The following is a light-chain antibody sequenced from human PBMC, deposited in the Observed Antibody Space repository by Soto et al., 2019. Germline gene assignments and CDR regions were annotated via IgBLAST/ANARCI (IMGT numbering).Light chain of an antibody. J-gene: IGLJ1*01. V-gene: IGLV4-60*02. CDR3: ETWDSNTHV. CDR1: SGHSSYI. Sequence: QAVVTQSSSASASLGSSVKLTCTLSSGHSSYIIAWHQQQPGKAPRYLMKLEGSGSYNKGSGVPDRFSGSSSGADRYLTISNLQFEDEADYYCETWDSNTHVFGPGTKLTVL. CDR2: LEGSGSY.